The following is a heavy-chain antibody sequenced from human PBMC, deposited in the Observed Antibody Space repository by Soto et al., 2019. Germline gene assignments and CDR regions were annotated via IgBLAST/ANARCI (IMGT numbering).Heavy chain of an antibody. CDR1: GGSISSYY. CDR2: IYYSGST. V-gene: IGHV4-59*08. D-gene: IGHD2-2*01. Sequence: QVQLQESGPGLVKPSETLSLTCTVSGGSISSYYRSWIRQPPGKGMEWIGYIYYSGSTNYNPSLKSRVSRSVDTSKNQFALKLSDVTAADTAVYYCARQCVVPAAYVDYWGQGTLVTVSS. CDR3: ARQCVVPAAYVDY. J-gene: IGHJ4*02.